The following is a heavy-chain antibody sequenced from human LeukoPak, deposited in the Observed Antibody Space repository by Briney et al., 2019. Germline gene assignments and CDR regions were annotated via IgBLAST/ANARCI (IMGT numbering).Heavy chain of an antibody. CDR3: ARGTTSGAARSRAFDI. CDR1: GGSISSYY. J-gene: IGHJ3*02. V-gene: IGHV4-59*01. D-gene: IGHD6-6*01. Sequence: SETLSLTCTVSGGSISSYYWSWIRQPPGKGLEWIGYIYYSGSTNYNPSLKSRVTISVDTSKNQFSLKLSSVTAADTAVYYCARGTTSGAARSRAFDIWGQGTMVTVSS. CDR2: IYYSGST.